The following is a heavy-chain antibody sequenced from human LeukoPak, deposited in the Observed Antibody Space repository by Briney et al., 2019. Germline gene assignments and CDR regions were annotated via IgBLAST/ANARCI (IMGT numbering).Heavy chain of an antibody. J-gene: IGHJ4*02. Sequence: GGSLRLSCAASGFSFSSYGIHWVRQAPGKGLEWVAFINYDGNNKYFADSVKGRFTISRDNSKNTVYLEMNSLRDGDTAVYYCARDRDSRSYYILYWGQGTLATVSS. D-gene: IGHD3-10*01. CDR2: INYDGNNK. CDR3: ARDRDSRSYYILY. CDR1: GFSFSSYG. V-gene: IGHV3-30*02.